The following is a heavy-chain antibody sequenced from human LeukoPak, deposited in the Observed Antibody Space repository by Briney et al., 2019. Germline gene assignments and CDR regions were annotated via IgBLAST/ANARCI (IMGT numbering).Heavy chain of an antibody. CDR1: GFTFSSYA. V-gene: IGHV3-30-3*01. D-gene: IGHD2-15*01. Sequence: GGSLRLSCAASGFTFSSYAMHWVRQAPGKGLEWVAVISYDGSNKYYADSVKGRFTISRDNSKNTLYLQMDSLRAEDTAVYYCALIPPRWSFDLWGRGTLVTVSS. CDR2: ISYDGSNK. J-gene: IGHJ2*01. CDR3: ALIPPRWSFDL.